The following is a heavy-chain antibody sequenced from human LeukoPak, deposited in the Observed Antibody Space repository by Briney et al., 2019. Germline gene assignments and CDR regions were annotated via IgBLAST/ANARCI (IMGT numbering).Heavy chain of an antibody. D-gene: IGHD5-12*01. CDR3: ARDGDSGYDYTS. CDR1: GYTFTSYA. J-gene: IGHJ5*02. Sequence: SVKVSCKASGYTFTSYAISWVRQAPGQGLEWMGGIIPIFGTANYVQKFQGRVTITADESTSTAYMELSSLRSEDTAVYYCARDGDSGYDYTSWGQGTLVTVSS. V-gene: IGHV1-69*13. CDR2: IIPIFGTA.